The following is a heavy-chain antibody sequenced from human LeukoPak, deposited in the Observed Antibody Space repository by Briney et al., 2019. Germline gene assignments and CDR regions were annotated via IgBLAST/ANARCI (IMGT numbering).Heavy chain of an antibody. CDR3: ARIVVPAAIPEGYYYGMDV. Sequence: ASVKVSCKASGGTFSSYAISWVRQAPGQGLEWMGWINTNTGNPTYAQGFTGRFVFSLDTSVSTAYLQISSLKAEDTAVYYCARIVVPAAIPEGYYYGMDVWGQGTTVTVSS. CDR2: INTNTGNP. D-gene: IGHD2-2*02. CDR1: GGTFSSYA. V-gene: IGHV7-4-1*02. J-gene: IGHJ6*02.